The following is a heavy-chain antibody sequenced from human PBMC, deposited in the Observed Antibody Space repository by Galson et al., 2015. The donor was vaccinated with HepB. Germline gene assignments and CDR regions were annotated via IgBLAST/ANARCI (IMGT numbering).Heavy chain of an antibody. V-gene: IGHV4-39*01. CDR3: ARPLSSSWYGGNWFDP. CDR2: IYYSGST. J-gene: IGHJ5*02. Sequence: LSLTCTVSGGSISSSSYYWGWIRQPPGKGLEWIGSIYYSGSTYYNPSLKSRVTISVDTSKNQFSLKLSSVTAADTAVYYCARPLSSSWYGGNWFDPWGQGTLVTVSS. D-gene: IGHD6-13*01. CDR1: GGSISSSSYY.